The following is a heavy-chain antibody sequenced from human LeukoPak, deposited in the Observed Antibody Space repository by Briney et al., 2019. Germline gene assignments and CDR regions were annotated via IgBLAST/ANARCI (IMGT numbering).Heavy chain of an antibody. CDR1: GFTFSSYG. CDR2: ISYDGSNK. Sequence: PGRSLRLSCAASGFTFSSYGMHWVRQAPGKGLEWVAVISYDGSNKYYADSVKGRFTISRDNSKNTLYLQMNSLRAEDTAVYYCARDTLGASDSRGYYHGYWGQGTLVTVSS. CDR3: ARDTLGASDSRGYYHGY. D-gene: IGHD3-22*01. V-gene: IGHV3-30*03. J-gene: IGHJ4*02.